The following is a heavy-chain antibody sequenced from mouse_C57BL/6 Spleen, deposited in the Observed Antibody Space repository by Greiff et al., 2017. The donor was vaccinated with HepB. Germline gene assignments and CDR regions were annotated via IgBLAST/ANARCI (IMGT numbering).Heavy chain of an antibody. CDR3: ARYQYYGSSGYFDY. CDR1: GYTFTSYD. D-gene: IGHD1-1*01. J-gene: IGHJ2*01. V-gene: IGHV1-85*01. CDR2: IYPRDGST. Sequence: QVHVKQSGPELVKPGASVKLSCKASGYTFTSYDINWVKQRPGQGLEWIGWIYPRDGSTKYNEKFKGKATLTVDISSSTAYMELHSLTSEDSAVYFCARYQYYGSSGYFDYWGQGTTLTVSS.